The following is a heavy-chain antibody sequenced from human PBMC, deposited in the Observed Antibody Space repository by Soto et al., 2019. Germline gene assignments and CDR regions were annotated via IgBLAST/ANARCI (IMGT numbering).Heavy chain of an antibody. D-gene: IGHD2-21*02. J-gene: IGHJ3*02. CDR3: ARSRTYCGGDCEEDAFDI. V-gene: IGHV1-45*02. Sequence: SLKVSCKASGYTFTYRYLHWVRQAPVQALEWMGWITPFNGNTNYAQKFQDRVTIARDRSMSTAYMELSSLRSEDTAMYYCARSRTYCGGDCEEDAFDIWGQGTMVTVSS. CDR2: ITPFNGNT. CDR1: GYTFTYRY.